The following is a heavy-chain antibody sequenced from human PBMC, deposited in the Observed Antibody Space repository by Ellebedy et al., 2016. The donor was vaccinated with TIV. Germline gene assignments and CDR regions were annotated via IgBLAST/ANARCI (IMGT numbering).Heavy chain of an antibody. J-gene: IGHJ4*02. CDR3: TTDLN. CDR2: IKNKTDGEIT. V-gene: IGHV3-15*01. Sequence: GESLKISXAASGFTFSDAWMRWVRQAPGKGLEWVGRIKNKTDGEITDYAAPVEGRFTISRDDSKQTLYLQMNSLKTEDTAVYWCTTDLNWGQGALVTVSS. CDR1: GFTFSDAW.